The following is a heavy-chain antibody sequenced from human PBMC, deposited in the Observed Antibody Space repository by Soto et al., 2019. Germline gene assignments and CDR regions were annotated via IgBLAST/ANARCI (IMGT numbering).Heavy chain of an antibody. V-gene: IGHV4-30-4*07. Sequence: RDPPARGLEWIGYIYYSGSTYYNPSLKSRVTISVDTSKNQFSLKLSSVTAADTAVYYCAREVTVDPYYFDYWGQGTLVTVSS. J-gene: IGHJ4*02. CDR2: IYYSGST. D-gene: IGHD2-21*02. CDR3: AREVTVDPYYFDY.